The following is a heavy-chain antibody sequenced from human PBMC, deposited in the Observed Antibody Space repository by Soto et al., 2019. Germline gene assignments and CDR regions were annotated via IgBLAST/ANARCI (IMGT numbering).Heavy chain of an antibody. D-gene: IGHD4-17*01. Sequence: SETLSLTCAVYGGSFSGYYWSWIRQPPGKGLEWIGEINHSGSTNYNPSLKSRVTISVDTSKNQFSLKLSSVTAADTAVYYCARKPSTVKSRQKYFDYWGQGTQVTVSS. CDR1: GGSFSGYY. J-gene: IGHJ4*02. CDR2: INHSGST. CDR3: ARKPSTVKSRQKYFDY. V-gene: IGHV4-34*01.